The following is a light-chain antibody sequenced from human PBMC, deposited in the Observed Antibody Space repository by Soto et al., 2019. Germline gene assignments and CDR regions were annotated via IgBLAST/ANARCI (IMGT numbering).Light chain of an antibody. V-gene: IGKV1-6*01. CDR1: QNIRND. CDR2: SAS. Sequence: AIQMTQSPSSLSTSVGDRVTITCRASQNIRNDLGWYQQKPGKAPKLLIYSASTLQSEVPSRFSGSGSGTDFTLTISSLQPDDFATYFCQQYSSYPWTFGQGTKVDI. J-gene: IGKJ1*01. CDR3: QQYSSYPWT.